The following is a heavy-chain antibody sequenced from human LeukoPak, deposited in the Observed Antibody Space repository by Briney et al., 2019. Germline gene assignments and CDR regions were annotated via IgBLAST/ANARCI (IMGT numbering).Heavy chain of an antibody. D-gene: IGHD1-1*01. CDR3: ARGTSFLDY. J-gene: IGHJ4*02. V-gene: IGHV3-21*01. CDR2: ISSSTSYK. Sequence: GGSLRLSCAASGFTFSSYSMNWVRQAPGKGLEWVSSISSSTSYKYYADSVKGRFTISRDNAKNSLYLQMNSLRAEDTAVYYCARGTSFLDYWGQGTLVTVSS. CDR1: GFTFSSYS.